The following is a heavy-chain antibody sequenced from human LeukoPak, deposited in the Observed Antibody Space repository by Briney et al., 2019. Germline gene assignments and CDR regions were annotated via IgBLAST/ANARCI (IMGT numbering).Heavy chain of an antibody. CDR2: IYYRGST. Sequence: SETLSLTCTVSGGSISSDYWSWIRQPPGKGLEWIGYIYYRGSTNYNPSLKSRVTISVDTSKNQFSLKLSSVTAADTAVYYCARVYSPRAVAGTGFDNWGQGTLVTVSS. CDR1: GGSISSDY. D-gene: IGHD6-19*01. CDR3: ARVYSPRAVAGTGFDN. V-gene: IGHV4-59*12. J-gene: IGHJ4*02.